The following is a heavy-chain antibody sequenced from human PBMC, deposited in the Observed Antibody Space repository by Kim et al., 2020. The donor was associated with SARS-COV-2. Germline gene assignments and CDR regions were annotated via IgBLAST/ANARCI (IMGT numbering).Heavy chain of an antibody. V-gene: IGHV4-31*02. J-gene: IGHJ4*02. CDR3: ARTNRVTLDY. CDR2: ST. Sequence: STYSNPSLKRRVTISVDTSKNQFSLKLSSVTAADTAVYYCARTNRVTLDYWGQGTLVTVSS. D-gene: IGHD2-21*02.